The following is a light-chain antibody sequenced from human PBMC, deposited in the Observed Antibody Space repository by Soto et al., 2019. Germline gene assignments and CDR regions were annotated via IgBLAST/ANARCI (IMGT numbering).Light chain of an antibody. CDR3: QQFNIYPIT. V-gene: IGKV1-13*02. Sequence: AIQVTQSPSSLSASVRDRVTITCRASQDIRGALAWYQQKPGKAPKLLIYDVSTVQSGVPSRFSGRGSGTEFTLTITSLQPEDFATYYCQQFNIYPITFGQGTRLEIK. CDR2: DVS. CDR1: QDIRGA. J-gene: IGKJ5*01.